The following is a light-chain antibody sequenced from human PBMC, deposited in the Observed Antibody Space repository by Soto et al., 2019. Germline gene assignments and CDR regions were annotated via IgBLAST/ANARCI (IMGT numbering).Light chain of an antibody. CDR1: QSVSSN. V-gene: IGKV3-15*01. Sequence: KVMTHSRASLSVSPGERATLSCRASQSVSSNLAWYQQKPGQAPRLLIYGASTRATGIPARFSGSGSGTEFTLTISSLQSEDFAVYYCQQYNNWPRTFGQGTKVDI. J-gene: IGKJ1*01. CDR2: GAS. CDR3: QQYNNWPRT.